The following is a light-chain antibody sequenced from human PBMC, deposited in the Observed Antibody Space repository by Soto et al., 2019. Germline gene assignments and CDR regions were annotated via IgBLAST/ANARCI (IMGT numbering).Light chain of an antibody. V-gene: IGKV1-39*01. CDR1: QSINSF. CDR2: AAT. Sequence: DIQMTQSPSSLSASVGDRVTITCRASQSINSFLNWYQQIPGKAPNLLIYAATSLQSGVPPRFSGSGSGTDFTLTISSMQPEDFATYYCQQSYTTPRTFGQGTRVEIK. CDR3: QQSYTTPRT. J-gene: IGKJ1*01.